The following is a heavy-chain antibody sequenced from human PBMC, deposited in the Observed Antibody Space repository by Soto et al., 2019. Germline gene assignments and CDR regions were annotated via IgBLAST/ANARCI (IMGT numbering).Heavy chain of an antibody. J-gene: IGHJ3*02. CDR3: VKDEYYDILTGYDAFDI. D-gene: IGHD3-9*01. CDR2: ISSNGGST. V-gene: IGHV3-64D*08. CDR1: GFTFSSYA. Sequence: GGSLRLSCSASGFTFSSYAMHWVRQAPGKGLEYVSAISSNGGSTYYADSVKGRFTISRDNSKNTLYLQMSSLRAEDTAVYYCVKDEYYDILTGYDAFDIWGQGTMVTVSS.